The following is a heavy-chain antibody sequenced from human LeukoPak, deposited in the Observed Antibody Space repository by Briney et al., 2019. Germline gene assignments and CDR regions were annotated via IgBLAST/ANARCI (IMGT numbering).Heavy chain of an antibody. V-gene: IGHV4-61*02. CDR3: ARPGVGSGRYGAFDI. Sequence: SETLSLTCTVSGGSISSTSYYWGWIRQPAGKGLEWIGRIYTSGSTNYNPSLKSRVTISVDTSKNQFSLKLSSVTAADTAVYYCARPGVGSGRYGAFDIWGQGTMVTVSS. CDR2: IYTSGST. D-gene: IGHD5-18*01. CDR1: GGSISSTSYY. J-gene: IGHJ3*02.